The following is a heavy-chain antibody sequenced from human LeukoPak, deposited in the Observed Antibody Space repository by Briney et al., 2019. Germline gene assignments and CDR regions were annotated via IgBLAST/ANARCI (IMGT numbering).Heavy chain of an antibody. V-gene: IGHV3-11*03. CDR1: GLSFSDSY. D-gene: IGHD5-18*01. CDR2: ISSSSSYT. Sequence: PGRSLRLSCAASGLSFSDSYMTWIRQAPGKGLEWVSYISSSSSYTVYADSVKGRFTISRDNAKNSLYLQMNSLRAEDTAVYYCARGYTYGLYWGQGTLVTVSS. CDR3: ARGYTYGLY. J-gene: IGHJ4*02.